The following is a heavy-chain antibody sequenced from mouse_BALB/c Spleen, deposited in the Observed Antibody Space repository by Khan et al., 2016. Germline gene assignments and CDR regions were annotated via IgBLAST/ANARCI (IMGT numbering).Heavy chain of an antibody. D-gene: IGHD1-1*01. CDR1: GYSISSGYS. J-gene: IGHJ2*01. V-gene: IGHV3-1*02. Sequence: EVQLQESGPDLVKPSQSLSLTCTVTGYSISSGYSWHWIRQFPGNKLEWMAYIHYSGSTNYNPSLKSRISITRDTSTHPFFLQLISVTTEDTATYYCTRGGYYGSGYWGQGTTLTVSS. CDR2: IHYSGST. CDR3: TRGGYYGSGY.